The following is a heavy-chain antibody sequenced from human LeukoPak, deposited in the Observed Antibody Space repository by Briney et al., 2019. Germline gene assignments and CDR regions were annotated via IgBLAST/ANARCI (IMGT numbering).Heavy chain of an antibody. CDR3: AIVGRIFGVVSYFDY. D-gene: IGHD3-3*01. Sequence: SVKVSCKASGGTFSSYAISWVRQAPGQGLEWMGGIIPIFGTANYAQKFQGRVTITADESTSTAYMELSSLRSEDTAVYYCAIVGRIFGVVSYFDYWGQGTLVTVSS. J-gene: IGHJ4*02. V-gene: IGHV1-69*13. CDR2: IIPIFGTA. CDR1: GGTFSSYA.